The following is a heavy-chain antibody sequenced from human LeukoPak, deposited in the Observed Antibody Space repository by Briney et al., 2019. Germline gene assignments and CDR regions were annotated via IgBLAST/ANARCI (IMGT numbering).Heavy chain of an antibody. V-gene: IGHV1-69*04. CDR3: AREPTPDYGDYGRAFDY. Sequence: ASVKVSCKASGCTFSSYAISWVRQAPGQGLEWMGRIIPILGIANYAQKFQGRVTITADKSTSTAYMELSSLRSEDTAVYYCAREPTPDYGDYGRAFDYWGQGTLVTVSS. D-gene: IGHD4-17*01. CDR1: GCTFSSYA. J-gene: IGHJ4*02. CDR2: IIPILGIA.